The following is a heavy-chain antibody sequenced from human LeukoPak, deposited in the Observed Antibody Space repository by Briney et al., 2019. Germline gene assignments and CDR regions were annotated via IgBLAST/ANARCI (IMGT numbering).Heavy chain of an antibody. J-gene: IGHJ5*02. CDR2: IKQDGSEK. Sequence: GGSLRLSCAASGFTFSSYWMSWVRQAPGKGLEWVANIKQDGSEKYYVDSVKGRFTISRDNAKNSLYLQMNSLRAEDTAVSYWAREGSSWYWNWFDPWGQGTLVTVSS. CDR3: AREGSSWYWNWFDP. CDR1: GFTFSSYW. D-gene: IGHD6-13*01. V-gene: IGHV3-7*01.